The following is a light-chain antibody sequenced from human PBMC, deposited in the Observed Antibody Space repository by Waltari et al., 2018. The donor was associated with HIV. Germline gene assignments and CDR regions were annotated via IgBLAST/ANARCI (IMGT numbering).Light chain of an antibody. V-gene: IGKV1-5*03. CDR1: QSVTSY. J-gene: IGKJ1*01. CDR3: QQYDSYPWT. Sequence: DIQMTQSPPSLFASLGDRVTITCRASQSVTSYLAWYQQKLGSSPNLLIYSASTLVTGVSSTFSASGSETHFTLTITNLQPDDVATYFCQQYDSYPWTFGQGTRV. CDR2: SAS.